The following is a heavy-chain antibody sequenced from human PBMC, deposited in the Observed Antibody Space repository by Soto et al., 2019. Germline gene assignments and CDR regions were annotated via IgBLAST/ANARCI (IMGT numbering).Heavy chain of an antibody. CDR3: ARHRFRDGYNGAHDAFDI. CDR1: GYSFTSYW. Sequence: GESLKISCKGSGYSFTSYWIGWVRQMPGKGLEWMGIIYPGDSDTRYSPSFQGQVTISADKSISTAYLQWSSLKASDTAMYHCARHRFRDGYNGAHDAFDIWGQGTMVTVSS. D-gene: IGHD5-12*01. CDR2: IYPGDSDT. V-gene: IGHV5-51*01. J-gene: IGHJ3*02.